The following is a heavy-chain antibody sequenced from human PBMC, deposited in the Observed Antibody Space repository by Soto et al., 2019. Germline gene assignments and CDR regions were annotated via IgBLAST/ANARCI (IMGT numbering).Heavy chain of an antibody. D-gene: IGHD6-25*01. V-gene: IGHV3-66*01. J-gene: IGHJ4*02. Sequence: PGGSLRLACAASGFTVSTKYMSWVRQAPGKGLEWVSVIYSGGSTFYADSVRGRFTISRDNSKNTVNLQMNSLRAEDTAVYYCARDPWAADYWGQGTLVTGSS. CDR1: GFTVSTKY. CDR3: ARDPWAADY. CDR2: IYSGGST.